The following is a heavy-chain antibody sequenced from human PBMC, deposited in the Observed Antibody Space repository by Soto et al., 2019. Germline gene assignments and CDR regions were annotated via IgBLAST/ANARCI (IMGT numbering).Heavy chain of an antibody. CDR2: ISAYNGNT. CDR1: GYTFTSYG. J-gene: IGHJ4*02. D-gene: IGHD5-18*01. V-gene: IGHV1-18*01. CDR3: ARDKGVNSYGSDY. Sequence: QVQLVQSGAEVKKPGASVKVSCKASGYTFTSYGISWVRQAPGQGLEWMGWISAYNGNTNYAQKLQGRVTMTTDTHTSTANMALRSLRSNHTAGYYCARDKGVNSYGSDYWGQGTLVTVAA.